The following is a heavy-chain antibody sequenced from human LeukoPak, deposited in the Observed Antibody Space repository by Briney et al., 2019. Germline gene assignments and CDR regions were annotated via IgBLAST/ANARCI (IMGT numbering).Heavy chain of an antibody. CDR3: AKSARFGDAPGGDY. V-gene: IGHV3-23*01. CDR1: GFPFRNYA. J-gene: IGHJ4*02. D-gene: IGHD3-10*01. CDR2: ISSSGGIT. Sequence: GSQSLSCAASGFPFRNYAMSWVRQAPGKGLEWVSAISSSGGITYYAYSVKGRFTISRDNSKNTLYLQMNALGTEDTAVYYCAKSARFGDAPGGDYWGQGTLVTVSS.